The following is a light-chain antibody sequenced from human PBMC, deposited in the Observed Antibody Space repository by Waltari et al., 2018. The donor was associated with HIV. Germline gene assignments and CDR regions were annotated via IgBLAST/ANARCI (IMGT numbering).Light chain of an antibody. CDR1: SNDVGSYNL. J-gene: IGLJ3*02. Sequence: QSALTQPAPVSGSPGQSITISCAGASNDVGSYNLFSWYQQHPGKAPKLMIYEVTKRPSGDSHRFSGAKSGNMASLTISGLQGEDEADYYCCSYAGSGTWVFGGGTKVTVL. CDR2: EVT. V-gene: IGLV2-23*02. CDR3: CSYAGSGTWV.